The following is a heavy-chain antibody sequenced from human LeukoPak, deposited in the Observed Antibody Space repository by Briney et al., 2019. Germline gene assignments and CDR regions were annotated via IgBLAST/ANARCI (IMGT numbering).Heavy chain of an antibody. CDR3: ARGLGYCSSTSCSLNWFDP. D-gene: IGHD2-2*01. V-gene: IGHV4-34*01. Sequence: SETLSLTCAVYGGSFSGYYWSWIRQPPGKGLEWIGEINHSGSTNYNPSLKSRVTISVDTSKNQFFLKLSSVTAADTAVYYCARGLGYCSSTSCSLNWFDPWGQGTLVTVSS. CDR2: INHSGST. J-gene: IGHJ5*02. CDR1: GGSFSGYY.